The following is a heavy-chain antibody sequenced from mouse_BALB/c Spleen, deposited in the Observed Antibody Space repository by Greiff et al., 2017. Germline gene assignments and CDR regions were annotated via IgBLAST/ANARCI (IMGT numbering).Heavy chain of an antibody. J-gene: IGHJ4*01. CDR2: INPGSGGT. CDR3: ARDYGYDEDYYAMDY. Sequence: QVQLQQSGAELVRPGTSVKVSCKASGYAFTNYLIEWVKQRPGQGLEWIGVINPGSGGTNYNEKFKGKATLTADKSSSTAYMQLSSLTSDDSAVFFCARDYGYDEDYYAMDYWGQGTSVTVSS. V-gene: IGHV1-54*01. CDR1: GYAFTNYL. D-gene: IGHD2-2*01.